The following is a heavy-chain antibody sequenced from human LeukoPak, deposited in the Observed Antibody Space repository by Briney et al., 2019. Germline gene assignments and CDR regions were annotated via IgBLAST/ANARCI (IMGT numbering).Heavy chain of an antibody. CDR3: TTKVIRGNSGDDYDD. CDR1: GVTFSSYC. V-gene: IGHV3-30*03. D-gene: IGHD5-12*01. CDR2: ISSDGNDK. J-gene: IGHJ4*02. Sequence: GGSLRLSCAASGVTFSSYCMHWVRQAPAKGLEWVALISSDGNDKSYGDSVRSGFTISRDDSKCTLYLKMNSLRAEDTAVYYCTTKVIRGNSGDDYDDWGQGTLVTVSS.